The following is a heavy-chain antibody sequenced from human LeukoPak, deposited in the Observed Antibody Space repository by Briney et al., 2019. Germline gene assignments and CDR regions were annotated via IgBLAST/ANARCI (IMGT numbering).Heavy chain of an antibody. V-gene: IGHV1-46*01. CDR3: ARVLSGSDAFDY. CDR1: GYTFTSYY. D-gene: IGHD1-26*01. CDR2: INPSGGST. J-gene: IGHJ4*02. Sequence: ASVTVSCKASGYTFTSYYMHWVRQAPGQGLEWMGIINPSGGSTSYAQKFQGRVTMTRDTSTSTAYMELRSLRSDDTAVYYCARVLSGSDAFDYWGQGTLVTVSS.